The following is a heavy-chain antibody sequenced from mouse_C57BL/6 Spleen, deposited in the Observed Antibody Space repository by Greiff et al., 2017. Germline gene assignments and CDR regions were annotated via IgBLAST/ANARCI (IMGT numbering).Heavy chain of an antibody. CDR1: GYSFTSYW. J-gene: IGHJ4*01. CDR3: ARTAQATYAMDY. Sequence: VQLQQPGAELVRPGSSVKLSCKASGYSFTSYWMDWVKQRPGQGLEWIGNIYPSDSETHYNQKFKDKATLTVDKSSSTAYMQLSSLTSEDSAVYYCARTAQATYAMDYCGQGTSVTVSS. D-gene: IGHD3-2*02. V-gene: IGHV1-61*01. CDR2: IYPSDSET.